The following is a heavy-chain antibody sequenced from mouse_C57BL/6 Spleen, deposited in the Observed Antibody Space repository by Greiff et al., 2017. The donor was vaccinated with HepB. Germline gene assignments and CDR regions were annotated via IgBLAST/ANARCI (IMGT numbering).Heavy chain of an antibody. J-gene: IGHJ2*01. D-gene: IGHD2-2*01. CDR2: ISYDGSN. Sequence: EVQLQESGPGLVKPSQSLSLTCSVTGYSITSGYYWNWIRQFPGNKLEWMGYISYDGSNNYNPSLKNRISITRDTSKNQIFLKLNSVTTEDTATYYCARDGGYPDYWGQGTTLTVSS. CDR3: ARDGGYPDY. V-gene: IGHV3-6*01. CDR1: GYSITSGYY.